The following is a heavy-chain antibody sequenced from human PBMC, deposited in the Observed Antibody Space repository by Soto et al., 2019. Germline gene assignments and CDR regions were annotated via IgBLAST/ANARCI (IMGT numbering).Heavy chain of an antibody. CDR2: ISAYDGNT. V-gene: IGHV1-18*01. Sequence: QVQLVQSGAEVKKPGASVKVSCKTSGYIFTNHDITWVRQAPGQGLEWMGWISAYDGNTDYAQKLQGRVTMTTDTSTSTAYMELRSLRYDDTAVYYCALTKGDVWGQATTVTVSS. J-gene: IGHJ6*02. CDR3: ALTKGDV. CDR1: GYIFTNHD. D-gene: IGHD1-1*01.